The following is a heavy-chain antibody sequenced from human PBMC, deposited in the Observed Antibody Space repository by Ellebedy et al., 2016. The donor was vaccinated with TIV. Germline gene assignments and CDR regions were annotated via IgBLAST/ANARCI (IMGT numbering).Heavy chain of an antibody. CDR3: AREGDDILTGYYRGGMDV. V-gene: IGHV1-2*02. CDR2: INPNSGGT. Sequence: ASVKVSCXASGYTFTGYYMHWVRQAPGQGLEWMGWINPNSGGTNYAQKFQGRVTMTRDTSISTAYMELSRLRSDDTAVYYCAREGDDILTGYYRGGMDVWGQGTTVTVSS. CDR1: GYTFTGYY. J-gene: IGHJ6*02. D-gene: IGHD3-9*01.